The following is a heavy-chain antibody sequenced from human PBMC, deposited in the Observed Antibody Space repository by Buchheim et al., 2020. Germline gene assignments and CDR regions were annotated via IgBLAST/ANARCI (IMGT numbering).Heavy chain of an antibody. CDR3: ARARGYCSGGSCYSKRYYFDY. J-gene: IGHJ4*02. D-gene: IGHD2-15*01. V-gene: IGHV3-7*04. Sequence: EVQVVESGGGLVQPGGALRLSCAASGFTLRNFWMNWVRQAPGKGLEWVANIKQDGSENNYVDSVKGGFTISRDNAKKSLYLQMNSLRAEDTAVYYCARARGYCSGGSCYSKRYYFDYWGQGTL. CDR1: GFTLRNFW. CDR2: IKQDGSEN.